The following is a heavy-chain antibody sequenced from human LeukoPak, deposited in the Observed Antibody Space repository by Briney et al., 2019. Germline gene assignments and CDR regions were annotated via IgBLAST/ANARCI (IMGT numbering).Heavy chain of an antibody. J-gene: IGHJ5*02. CDR2: ISYDGSNK. CDR1: GFTFSSYA. Sequence: SGGSLRLSCAASGFTFSSYAMHWVRQAPGKGLEWVAVISYDGSNKYYADSVKGRFTISRDNSKNTLYLQMNSLRAEDTAVYYCAKDKGMATIPPYWFDPWGQGTLVTVSS. V-gene: IGHV3-30-3*01. D-gene: IGHD5-24*01. CDR3: AKDKGMATIPPYWFDP.